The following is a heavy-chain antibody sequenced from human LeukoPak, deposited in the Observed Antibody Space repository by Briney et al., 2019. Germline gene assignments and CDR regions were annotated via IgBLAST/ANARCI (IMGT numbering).Heavy chain of an antibody. J-gene: IGHJ4*02. CDR3: ARDRGHSSGWYPLDY. D-gene: IGHD6-19*01. Sequence: GGSLRLSCAASGFTVSSNYMSWVRQAPGKGLEWASVIYSGGSTYYADSVKGRFTISRDNSKNTLYLQMNSLRAEDTAVYYCARDRGHSSGWYPLDYWGQGTLVTVSS. CDR1: GFTVSSNY. V-gene: IGHV3-53*01. CDR2: IYSGGST.